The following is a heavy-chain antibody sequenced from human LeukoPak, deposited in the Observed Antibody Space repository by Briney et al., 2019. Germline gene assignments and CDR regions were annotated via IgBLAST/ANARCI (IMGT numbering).Heavy chain of an antibody. CDR2: IRYDGSNK. Sequence: PGGSLRLSCAASGFTFSSYGMHWVRQAPGKGLQWVAFIRYDGSNKYYADSVKGRFTISRDNSKNTLYLQMNSLRAEDTAVYYCVKLPPDSSSSDYWGQGTLVTVSS. J-gene: IGHJ4*02. V-gene: IGHV3-30*02. CDR1: GFTFSSYG. D-gene: IGHD6-6*01. CDR3: VKLPPDSSSSDY.